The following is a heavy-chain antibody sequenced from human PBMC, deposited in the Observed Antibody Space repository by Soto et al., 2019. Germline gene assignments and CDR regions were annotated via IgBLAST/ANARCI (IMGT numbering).Heavy chain of an antibody. J-gene: IGHJ6*02. CDR1: GFTFSSYG. Sequence: GSLRLSCAASGFTFSSYGMSWVRQAPGKGLEWVANIKQDGSEKCYVDSVKGRFTISRDNAKNSLYLQMNSLRAEDTAVYYCARGSGPYYYYYGMDVWGQGTTVTVSS. CDR3: ARGSGPYYYYYGMDV. V-gene: IGHV3-7*01. CDR2: IKQDGSEK.